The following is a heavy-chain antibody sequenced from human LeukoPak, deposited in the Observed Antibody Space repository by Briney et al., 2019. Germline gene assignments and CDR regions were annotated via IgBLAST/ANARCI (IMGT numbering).Heavy chain of an antibody. Sequence: GGSLRLSCAASGFSFSDYDMSWVRQAPGKGLEWVSSVSNTGTKTYYADSVKGRFTISRDNSKSTLSLQMKSLRADDTALYYCAKVISMIDAAYFPLTGFDPWGQGTQVIVSS. J-gene: IGHJ5*02. CDR3: AKVISMIDAAYFPLTGFDP. CDR1: GFSFSDYD. V-gene: IGHV3-23*01. CDR2: VSNTGTKT. D-gene: IGHD3-22*01.